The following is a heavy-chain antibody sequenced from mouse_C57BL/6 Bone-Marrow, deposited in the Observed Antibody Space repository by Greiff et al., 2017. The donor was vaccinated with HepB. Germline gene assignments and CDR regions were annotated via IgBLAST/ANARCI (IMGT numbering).Heavy chain of an antibody. CDR3: ARFLDGYAMDY. J-gene: IGHJ4*01. Sequence: QVQLQQPGAELVKPGASVKLSCKASGYTFTSYWMHWVKQRPGRGLEWIGRIDPSNGGTNYNEKFKSKATLTVDKSSSTAYMQLSSLTSEDSAVYYCARFLDGYAMDYWGQGTSVTVSS. CDR1: GYTFTSYW. V-gene: IGHV1-72*01. CDR2: IDPSNGGT.